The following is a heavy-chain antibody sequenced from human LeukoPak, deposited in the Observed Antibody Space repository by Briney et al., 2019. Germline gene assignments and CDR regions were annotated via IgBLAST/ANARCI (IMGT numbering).Heavy chain of an antibody. CDR1: NYTFISFG. CDR3: ARESTSGYQINWFDP. CDR2: IIPIFGTA. V-gene: IGHV1-69*13. Sequence: GASVKVSCKASNYTFISFGIDWVRQAPGQGLEWMGGIIPIFGTANYAQKFQGRVTITADESTSTAYMELSSLRSEDTAVYYCARESTSGYQINWFDPWGQGTLVTVSS. J-gene: IGHJ5*02. D-gene: IGHD3-22*01.